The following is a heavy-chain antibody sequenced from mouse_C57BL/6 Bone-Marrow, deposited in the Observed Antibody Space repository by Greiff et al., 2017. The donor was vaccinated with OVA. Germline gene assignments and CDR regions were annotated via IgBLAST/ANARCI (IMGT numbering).Heavy chain of an antibody. D-gene: IGHD4-1*01. CDR2: IDPSDSYT. Sequence: QVQLQQPGAELVKPGASVKLSCKASGYTFTSYWMQWVKQRPGQGLEWIGEIDPSDSYTNYNQKFKGKATLTVDTSSSTAYMQLSSLTSEDSAVYYCAGRYFDVGGTGTAVTVSA. J-gene: IGHJ1*03. V-gene: IGHV1-50*01. CDR3: AGRYFDV. CDR1: GYTFTSYW.